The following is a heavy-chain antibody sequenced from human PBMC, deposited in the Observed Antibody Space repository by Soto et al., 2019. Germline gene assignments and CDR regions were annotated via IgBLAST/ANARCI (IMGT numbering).Heavy chain of an antibody. CDR2: IYYSGST. CDR1: GGSISSYY. Sequence: QVQLQESGPGLVKPSETLSLTCTVSGGSISSYYWSWIRQPPGKGLEWIGYIYYSGSTNYNPSLKSRVTLSVDPSKNQFSLKLSSVTAADTAVYSCAREVSSLYGGYHDSYGMDVWGQGTTVTVSS. V-gene: IGHV4-59*01. CDR3: AREVSSLYGGYHDSYGMDV. J-gene: IGHJ6*02. D-gene: IGHD6-13*01.